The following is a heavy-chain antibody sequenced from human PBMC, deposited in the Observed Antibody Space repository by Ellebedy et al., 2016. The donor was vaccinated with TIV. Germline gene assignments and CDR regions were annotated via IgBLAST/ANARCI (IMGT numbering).Heavy chain of an antibody. CDR2: INHSGST. J-gene: IGHJ6*02. Sequence: GSLRLXCAVYGGSFSGYYWSWIRQPPGKGLEWIGEINHSGSTNYNPSLKSRVTISVDTSKNQFSLKLSSVTAADTAVYYCARQKYYDILTGYRYGMDVWGQGTTVTVSS. CDR3: ARQKYYDILTGYRYGMDV. D-gene: IGHD3-9*01. CDR1: GGSFSGYY. V-gene: IGHV4-34*01.